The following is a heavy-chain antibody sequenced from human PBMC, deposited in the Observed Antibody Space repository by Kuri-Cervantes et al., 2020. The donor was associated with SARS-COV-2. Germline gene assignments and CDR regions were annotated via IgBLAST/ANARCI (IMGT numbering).Heavy chain of an antibody. V-gene: IGHV3-23*01. CDR3: AKDYWRSTSCNAFDI. CDR2: ISGSGGST. J-gene: IGHJ3*02. Sequence: GGSLRLSCAAPGFTFSSYAMSWVRQAPGKGLEWVSAISGSGGSTYYADSVKGRFTISRDNSKNTLYLQMNSLRAEDTAVYYCAKDYWRSTSCNAFDIWGQGTMVTVSS. D-gene: IGHD2-2*01. CDR1: GFTFSSYA.